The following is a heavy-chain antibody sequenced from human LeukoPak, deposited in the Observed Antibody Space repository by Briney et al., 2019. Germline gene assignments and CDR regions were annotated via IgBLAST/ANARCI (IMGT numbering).Heavy chain of an antibody. CDR3: VSDYYGSGSYDY. J-gene: IGHJ4*02. CDR1: GYTFTGYY. CDR2: INPNSGNT. V-gene: IGHV1-8*02. D-gene: IGHD3-10*01. Sequence: GASVKVSCKASGYTFTGYYMHWVRQAPGQGLEWMGRINPNSGNTGYAQKFQGRVTMTRNTSISTAYMELSSLRSEDTAVYYCVSDYYGSGSYDYWGQGTLVTVSS.